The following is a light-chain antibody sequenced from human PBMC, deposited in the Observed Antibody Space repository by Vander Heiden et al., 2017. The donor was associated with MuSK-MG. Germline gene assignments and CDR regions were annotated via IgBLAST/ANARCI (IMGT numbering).Light chain of an antibody. V-gene: IGLV1-44*01. Sequence: QSVLTQPPSASGTPGQRVPISCSGSSSNIGSNPVNWYQQLPGTAPKLLIYSNNQRPSGVPDRFSGSKSGTSASLAISGLHSEDEADYYCAAWDDSLNGVVFGGGTKLTVL. CDR2: SNN. J-gene: IGLJ2*01. CDR3: AAWDDSLNGVV. CDR1: SSNIGSNP.